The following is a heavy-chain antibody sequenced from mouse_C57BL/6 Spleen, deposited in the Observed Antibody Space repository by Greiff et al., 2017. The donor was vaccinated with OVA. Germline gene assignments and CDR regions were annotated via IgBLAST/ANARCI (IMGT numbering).Heavy chain of an antibody. J-gene: IGHJ1*03. CDR3: ERELYSHWYFDV. V-gene: IGHV1-55*01. Sequence: QVQLQQPGAELVKPGASVKMSCKASGYTFTSYWITWVKQRPGQGLEWIGDIYPGSGSTNYNEKFKSKATLTVDTSSSTAYMQLSSLTSEDSAVYYCERELYSHWYFDVWGTGTTVTVAS. CDR2: IYPGSGST. CDR1: GYTFTSYW. D-gene: IGHD2-1*01.